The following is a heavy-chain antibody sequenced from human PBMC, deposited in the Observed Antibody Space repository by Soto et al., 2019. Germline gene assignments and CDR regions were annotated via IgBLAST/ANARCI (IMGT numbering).Heavy chain of an antibody. Sequence: ASVKVSCKASGGTFSSYAISWVRQAPGQGLEWMGGIIPIFGTANYAQKFQGRVTITADESTSTAYMELSSLRSEDTAVYYCARPGTIFGVVPDYYYYGMDVWGQGTTVTVSS. CDR3: ARPGTIFGVVPDYYYYGMDV. CDR2: IIPIFGTA. D-gene: IGHD3-3*01. V-gene: IGHV1-69*13. J-gene: IGHJ6*02. CDR1: GGTFSSYA.